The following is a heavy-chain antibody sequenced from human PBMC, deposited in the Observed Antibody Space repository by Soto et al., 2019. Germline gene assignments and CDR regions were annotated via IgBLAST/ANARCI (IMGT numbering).Heavy chain of an antibody. CDR1: GGTFSSYT. Sequence: QVQLVQSGAEVKKPGSSVKVSCKASGGTFSSYTISWVRQAPGQGLEWMGRIIPILGIANYAQKFQGRVTITADKSTSTAYMELSSLRSEDTAVYYCARDHSYEGYSYGPTYYYYMDVWGKGTTVTVSS. V-gene: IGHV1-69*08. CDR3: ARDHSYEGYSYGPTYYYYMDV. J-gene: IGHJ6*03. D-gene: IGHD5-18*01. CDR2: IIPILGIA.